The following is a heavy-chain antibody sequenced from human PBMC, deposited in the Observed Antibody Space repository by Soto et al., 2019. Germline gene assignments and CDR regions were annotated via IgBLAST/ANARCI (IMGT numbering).Heavy chain of an antibody. J-gene: IGHJ4*02. CDR2: INHSGST. D-gene: IGHD3-10*01. CDR1: GGSFSGYY. CDR3: ARDKITVLFDY. Sequence: QVQLQQWGAGLLKPSETLSLTCAVYGGSFSGYYWTWIRQPPGTGLEWIGEINHSGSTNYNPSLKSRVTISVDTSKNQFSLKLTSVTAADTAVYYGARDKITVLFDYWGQGTLVTVSS. V-gene: IGHV4-34*01.